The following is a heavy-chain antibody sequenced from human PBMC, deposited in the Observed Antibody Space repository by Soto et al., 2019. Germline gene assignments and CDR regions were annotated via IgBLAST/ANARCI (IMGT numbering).Heavy chain of an antibody. Sequence: GASVKVSCKASGYTFTSYYMHWVRQAPGQGLEWMGIINPSGGSTSYAQKFQGRVTMTRDTSTSTVYMELSSLRSEDTAVYYCARGPYYDFWSGYYTKEVPYYYYGMDVWGQGTTVTVSS. CDR3: ARGPYYDFWSGYYTKEVPYYYYGMDV. CDR2: INPSGGST. V-gene: IGHV1-46*01. J-gene: IGHJ6*02. D-gene: IGHD3-3*01. CDR1: GYTFTSYY.